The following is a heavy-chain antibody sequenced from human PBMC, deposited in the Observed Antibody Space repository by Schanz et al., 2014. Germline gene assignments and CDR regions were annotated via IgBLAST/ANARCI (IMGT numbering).Heavy chain of an antibody. CDR3: ARVELSVYYYAMDV. V-gene: IGHV3-7*01. CDR1: GFAFDTYW. CDR2: IKHDGSEK. J-gene: IGHJ6*02. Sequence: EVQLVESGGGLVQPGGSLRLSCAASGFAFDTYWMSWVRQAPGKGLEWVANIKHDGSEKYYVDSVKGRFTISRDNAKNSLYLQMNSLRAEDAAVYYCARVELSVYYYAMDVWGQGILVTVSS. D-gene: IGHD2-15*01.